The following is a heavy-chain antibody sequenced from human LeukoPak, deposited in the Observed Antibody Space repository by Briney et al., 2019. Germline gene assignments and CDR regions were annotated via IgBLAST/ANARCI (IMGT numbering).Heavy chain of an antibody. V-gene: IGHV3-23*01. J-gene: IGHJ4*02. Sequence: GGSLRLSCAVSGITLSNYGMTWVRQAPGKGLEWVAVISDTGGRTNYADSVKGRFTISRDNPKNTLYLQINSLRAEDTAVYFCAKRGVVIRVILVGFHKEAYYFDSWGQGALVTVSS. CDR1: GITLSNYG. CDR2: ISDTGGRT. CDR3: AKRGVVIRVILVGFHKEAYYFDS. D-gene: IGHD3-22*01.